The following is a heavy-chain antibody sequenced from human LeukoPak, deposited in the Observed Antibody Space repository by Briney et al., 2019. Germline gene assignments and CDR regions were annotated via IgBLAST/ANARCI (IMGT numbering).Heavy chain of an antibody. Sequence: ASVKVSCKASGYTFTSYYMHWVRQAPGQGLEWMGWINTNTGNPTYAQGFTGRFVFSLDTSVSTAYLQISSLKAEDTAVYYCARGRYCTNGVCYLRKDVGFDYWGQGTLVTVSS. CDR3: ARGRYCTNGVCYLRKDVGFDY. CDR1: GYTFTSYY. J-gene: IGHJ4*02. V-gene: IGHV7-4-1*02. CDR2: INTNTGNP. D-gene: IGHD2-8*01.